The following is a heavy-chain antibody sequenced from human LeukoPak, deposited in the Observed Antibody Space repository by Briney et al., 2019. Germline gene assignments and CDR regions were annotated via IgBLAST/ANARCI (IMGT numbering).Heavy chain of an antibody. V-gene: IGHV3-11*01. D-gene: IGHD6-19*01. CDR3: AKDGSSGWPYYFDY. CDR2: ITSSGSTI. CDR1: GFTFSDYH. J-gene: IGHJ4*02. Sequence: PGGSLRLSCAASGFTFSDYHMSWIRQAPGKGLEWVSYITSSGSTINYADSVKGRFTISRDNSKNTLYLQMNSLRAEDTAIYYCAKDGSSGWPYYFDYWGQGTLVTVSS.